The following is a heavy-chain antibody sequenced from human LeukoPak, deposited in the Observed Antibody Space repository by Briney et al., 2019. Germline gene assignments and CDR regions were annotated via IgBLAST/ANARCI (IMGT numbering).Heavy chain of an antibody. D-gene: IGHD6-19*01. CDR3: AREAVAGTTNFDW. J-gene: IGHJ4*02. V-gene: IGHV1-2*02. Sequence: AAVKVSCKASGYSFTGYHMHWVRQAPGQGLEWMGWINPNSGGANYAQQSQGRVTMTRDTSISTAYMELSRLRSDDTAVYYCAREAVAGTTNFDWWGQGTLVTVS. CDR2: INPNSGGA. CDR1: GYSFTGYH.